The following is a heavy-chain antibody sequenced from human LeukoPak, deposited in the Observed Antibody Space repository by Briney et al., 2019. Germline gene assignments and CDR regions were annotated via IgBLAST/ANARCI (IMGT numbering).Heavy chain of an antibody. CDR3: ARDSSSGWYDYYYMDV. CDR1: GDSIGSYY. D-gene: IGHD6-19*01. CDR2: IYYSGST. J-gene: IGHJ6*03. V-gene: IGHV4-59*01. Sequence: PSETLSLTCTVSGDSIGSYYWSWIRQPPGKGLEWIGYIYYSGSTNYNPSLKSRVTISVDTSKNQFSLKLSSVTAADTAVYYCARDSSSGWYDYYYMDVWGKGTTVTVSS.